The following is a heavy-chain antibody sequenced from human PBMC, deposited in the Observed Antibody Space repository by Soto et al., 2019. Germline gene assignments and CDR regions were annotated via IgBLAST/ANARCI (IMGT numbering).Heavy chain of an antibody. J-gene: IGHJ4*02. CDR3: ARDTYCSGGSCYSGY. CDR1: GYTFTSYG. V-gene: IGHV1-18*01. CDR2: ISAYNGNT. D-gene: IGHD2-15*01. Sequence: ASVKVSCKDSGYTFTSYGISRVRQAPGQGLEWMGWISAYNGNTNYAQKLQGRVTMTTDTSTSTACMELRSLRSDDTAVYYCARDTYCSGGSCYSGYWGQGTLVTVSS.